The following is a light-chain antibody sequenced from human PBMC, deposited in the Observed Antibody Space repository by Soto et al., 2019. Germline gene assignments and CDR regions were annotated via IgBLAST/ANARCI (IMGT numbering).Light chain of an antibody. CDR3: SSYSISTAYL. J-gene: IGLJ1*01. CDR1: SSDVGGYDY. V-gene: IGLV2-14*01. CDR2: EVS. Sequence: QSVLTQPASVSGSPGQSITISCTGTSSDVGGYDYVSWYQLHPGKAPKLMVFEVSNRPSGVSYRFSGSKSGNTASLTISGLQAEDEAAYFCSSYSISTAYLFGTGTKVTV.